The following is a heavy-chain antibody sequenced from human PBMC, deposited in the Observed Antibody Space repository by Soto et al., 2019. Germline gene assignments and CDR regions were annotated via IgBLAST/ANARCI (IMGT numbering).Heavy chain of an antibody. D-gene: IGHD5-18*01. CDR1: GFTFSTYS. Sequence: GGSLRLSCVGSGFTFSTYSINWVRQAPGKGLEWVSAISGSGGSTYYADSVKGRFTISRDNSKNTLYLQMNSLRAEDTAVYYCAKPQQGIQLWTWGQGTLVTVSS. V-gene: IGHV3-23*01. CDR3: AKPQQGIQLWT. J-gene: IGHJ5*02. CDR2: ISGSGGST.